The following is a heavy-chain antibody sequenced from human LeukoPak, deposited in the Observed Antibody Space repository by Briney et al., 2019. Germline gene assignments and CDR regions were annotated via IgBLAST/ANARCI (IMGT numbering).Heavy chain of an antibody. CDR1: GFTFSSYW. D-gene: IGHD1-26*01. J-gene: IGHJ5*02. V-gene: IGHV3-74*01. CDR3: TREWELDH. CDR2: NNSDGSST. Sequence: GGSLRLSCAASGFTFSSYWMHWVRQAPGKGLVWVSRNNSDGSSTSYADSVKGRFTISRDNAKNTPYLQMNSLRAEDTAVYYCTREWELDHWGQGTLVTVSS.